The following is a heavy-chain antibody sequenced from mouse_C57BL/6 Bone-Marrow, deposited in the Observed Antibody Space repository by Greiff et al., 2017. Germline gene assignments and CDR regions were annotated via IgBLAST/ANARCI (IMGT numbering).Heavy chain of an antibody. J-gene: IGHJ2*01. CDR1: GFNIKDDY. CDR3: TTLYYEYDEDY. D-gene: IGHD2-4*01. Sequence: EVQLQQSGAELVRPGASVKLSCTASGFNIKDDYMHWVKQRPEQGLEWIGWIDPENGDTEYASKFQGKATITVDTSSNTAYLQLSILTSEDTAVYYCTTLYYEYDEDYWGQGTTLTVSS. V-gene: IGHV14-4*01. CDR2: IDPENGDT.